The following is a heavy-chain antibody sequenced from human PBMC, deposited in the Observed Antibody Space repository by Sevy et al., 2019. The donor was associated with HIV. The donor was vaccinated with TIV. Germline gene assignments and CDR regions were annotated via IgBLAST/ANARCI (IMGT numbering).Heavy chain of an antibody. V-gene: IGHV3-30-3*01. CDR2: ISYDGSNK. Sequence: GGSLRLSCAASGFTFSSYAMHWVRQAPGKGLEWVAVISYDGSNKYYADSVKGRFTISRDNSKNTLYLQMNSLRAEDTAVYYCAKGGVVPAAMYDYWGQGTLVTVSS. J-gene: IGHJ4*02. D-gene: IGHD2-2*01. CDR3: AKGGVVPAAMYDY. CDR1: GFTFSSYA.